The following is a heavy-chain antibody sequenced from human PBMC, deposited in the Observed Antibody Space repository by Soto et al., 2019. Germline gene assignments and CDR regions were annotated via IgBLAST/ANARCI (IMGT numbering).Heavy chain of an antibody. CDR2: IIPIFGTA. J-gene: IGHJ3*02. CDR3: ATGYYDSSGYYSKDAFDI. CDR1: GGTFSSYA. Sequence: GASVKVSCKACGGTFSSYAISWVRQAPGQGLEWMGGIIPIFGTANYAQKFQGRVTITADESTSTADMELSTLTSEDTAVYHCATGYYDSSGYYSKDAFDIWGQGTMVTVSS. V-gene: IGHV1-69*13. D-gene: IGHD3-22*01.